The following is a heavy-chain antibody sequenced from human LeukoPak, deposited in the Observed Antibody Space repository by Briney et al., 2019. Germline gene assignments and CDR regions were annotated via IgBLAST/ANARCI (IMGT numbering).Heavy chain of an antibody. CDR3: ANGPGYSTTVVTQLNY. D-gene: IGHD4-17*01. V-gene: IGHV3-21*04. CDR2: ISSSSSYI. J-gene: IGHJ4*02. CDR1: GFTFSSYS. Sequence: GGSLRLSCAASGFTFSSYSMNWVRQAPGKGLEWVSSISSSSSYIYYADSVKGRFTISRDNAKNTLYLQMNSLRAEDTAVYYCANGPGYSTTVVTQLNYWGQGTLVTVSS.